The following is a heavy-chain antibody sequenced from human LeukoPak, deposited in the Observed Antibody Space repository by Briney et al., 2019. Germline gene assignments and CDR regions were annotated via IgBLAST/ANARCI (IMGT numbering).Heavy chain of an antibody. CDR1: GGSITSSSYY. Sequence: PSETLSLTCTVSGGSITSSSYYWGWIRQPPGKGLEWIASIYYTGSTYYNPSLKSRVTISVDTSKNQFSLKLSSVTAADTAVYYCARDLGYSGDAFDIWGQGTLVTVSS. J-gene: IGHJ3*02. V-gene: IGHV4-39*07. CDR3: ARDLGYSGDAFDI. CDR2: IYYTGST. D-gene: IGHD5-12*01.